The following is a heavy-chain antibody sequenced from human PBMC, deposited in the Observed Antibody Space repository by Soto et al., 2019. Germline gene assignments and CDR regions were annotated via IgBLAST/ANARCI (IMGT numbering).Heavy chain of an antibody. V-gene: IGHV4-34*01. CDR3: SRVQYYDFWNDYYDSRNAYMDV. J-gene: IGHJ6*03. CDR1: GGSLSDFH. Sequence: SETLSLTCAVRGGSLSDFHWTWIRQSAGQGLEWIGEVDHSGGTKYIPSFESLVTISVDTSKDQISLILRSMTAADTAVYFCSRVQYYDFWNDYYDSRNAYMDVWGKGTTVTVSS. D-gene: IGHD3-3*01. CDR2: VDHSGGT.